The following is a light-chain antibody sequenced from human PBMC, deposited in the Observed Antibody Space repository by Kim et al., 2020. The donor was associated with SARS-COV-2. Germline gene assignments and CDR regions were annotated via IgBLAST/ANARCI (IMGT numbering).Light chain of an antibody. J-gene: IGLJ3*02. Sequence: SYELTQPPSVSVSPGQTASIACSGDKLGDKYACWYQQKPGQSPVLVIYQDNKRPSGIPERFSGSNSGDTATLTISGTQAVDEADYYCQAWDSSTGV. V-gene: IGLV3-1*01. CDR3: QAWDSSTGV. CDR1: KLGDKY. CDR2: QDN.